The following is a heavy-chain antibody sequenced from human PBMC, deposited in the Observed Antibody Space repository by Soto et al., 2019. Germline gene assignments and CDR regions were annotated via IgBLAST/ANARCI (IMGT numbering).Heavy chain of an antibody. Sequence: EVQLLESGGGLVQPGGSRRLSCAASGFTFSTYAMSWVRLAPGKGLEWVSAISGSAGRTYYADSVRGRFTISRDNSRNTLYLQMNSLRAEDTALYYCAKEMYSSGFFDYWGQGTLVTVSS. CDR3: AKEMYSSGFFDY. J-gene: IGHJ4*02. CDR2: ISGSAGRT. CDR1: GFTFSTYA. D-gene: IGHD6-19*01. V-gene: IGHV3-23*01.